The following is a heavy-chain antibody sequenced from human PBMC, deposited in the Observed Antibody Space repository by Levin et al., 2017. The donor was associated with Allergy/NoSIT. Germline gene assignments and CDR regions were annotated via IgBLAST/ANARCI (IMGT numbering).Heavy chain of an antibody. CDR1: GFTFSSYA. Sequence: AGGSLRLSCAASGFTFSSYAMSWVRQAPGKGLEWVSAISGSGGSTYYADSVKGRFTISRDNSKNTLYLQMNSLRAEDTAVYYCAKDPSPHDYSSSWYYYYYGMDVWGQGTTVTVSS. V-gene: IGHV3-23*01. CDR2: ISGSGGST. J-gene: IGHJ6*02. D-gene: IGHD6-13*01. CDR3: AKDPSPHDYSSSWYYYYYGMDV.